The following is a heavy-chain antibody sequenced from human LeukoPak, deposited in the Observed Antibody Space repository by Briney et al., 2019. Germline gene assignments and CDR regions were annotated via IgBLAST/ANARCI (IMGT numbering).Heavy chain of an antibody. V-gene: IGHV1-24*01. CDR2: FDPEDGET. D-gene: IGHD3-22*01. CDR3: ATVGSDYYDSSGYLNSVYNNDY. J-gene: IGHJ4*02. Sequence: ASVKVSCKVSGYTLTELSMHWVRQAPGKGLEWMGGFDPEDGETIYAQKFQGRVTMTEDTSTDTAYMELSSPRSEDTAVYYCATVGSDYYDSSGYLNSVYNNDYWGQGTLVTVSS. CDR1: GYTLTELS.